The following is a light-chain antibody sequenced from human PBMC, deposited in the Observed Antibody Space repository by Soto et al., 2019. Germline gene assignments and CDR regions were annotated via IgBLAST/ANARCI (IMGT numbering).Light chain of an antibody. CDR3: TSYTSSSTYV. J-gene: IGLJ1*01. CDR1: SSDVGGFNY. V-gene: IGLV2-14*03. Sequence: QSALTQPASVSGSPGQSITISCTGTSSDVGGFNYVSWYQQHPGKAPKLMIYDVTNRPSGVSYRFSGSKSGTTASLTISGLQAEDEAEYYCTSYTSSSTYVFVTGTKLTVL. CDR2: DVT.